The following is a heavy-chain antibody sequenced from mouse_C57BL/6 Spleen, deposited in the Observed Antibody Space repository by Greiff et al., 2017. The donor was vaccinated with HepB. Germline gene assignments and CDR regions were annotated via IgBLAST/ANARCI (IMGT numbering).Heavy chain of an antibody. CDR1: GYAFSSSW. J-gene: IGHJ4*01. CDR2: IYPGDGDT. CDR3: AREDYDGDYYAMDY. Sequence: VKLVESGPELVKPGASVKISCKASGYAFSSSWMNWVKQRPGKGLEWIGRIYPGDGDTNYNGKFKGKATLTADKSSSTAYMQLSSLTSEDSAVYFCAREDYDGDYYAMDYWGQGTSVTVSS. D-gene: IGHD2-4*01. V-gene: IGHV1-82*01.